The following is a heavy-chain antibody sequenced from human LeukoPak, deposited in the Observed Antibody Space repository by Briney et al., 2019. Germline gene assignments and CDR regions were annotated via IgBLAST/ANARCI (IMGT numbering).Heavy chain of an antibody. CDR3: ARGGSYYGAFDI. V-gene: IGHV3-21*01. D-gene: IGHD1-26*01. Sequence: GGSLRLSCAASGFTFSSYSMNWVRQAPGKGWNWVSSISSSSSYIYYADSVKGRFTISRDNAKNSLYLQMNSLRAEDTAVYYCARGGSYYGAFDIWGQGTMVTVSS. CDR2: ISSSSSYI. J-gene: IGHJ3*02. CDR1: GFTFSSYS.